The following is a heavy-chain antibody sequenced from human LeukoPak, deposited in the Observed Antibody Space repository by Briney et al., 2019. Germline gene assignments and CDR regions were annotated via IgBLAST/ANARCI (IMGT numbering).Heavy chain of an antibody. D-gene: IGHD1-1*01. J-gene: IGHJ6*03. CDR1: GFAFSSYW. CDR2: IKQDGSEK. V-gene: IGHV3-7*01. CDR3: ATGFFYFYYMDV. Sequence: GGSLRLSCAASGFAFSSYWMSWVRQAPGKGLEWVANIKQDGSEKYYVDSVKGRFTISRDNAKNSLYLQMNSLRAEDTAVYYCATGFFYFYYMDVWGKGTTVTISS.